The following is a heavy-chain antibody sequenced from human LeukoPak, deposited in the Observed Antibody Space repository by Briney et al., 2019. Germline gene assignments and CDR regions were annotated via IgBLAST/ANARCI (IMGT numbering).Heavy chain of an antibody. V-gene: IGHV3-30*18. D-gene: IGHD1-26*01. CDR3: AKDLKWEPYYFDY. CDR2: ISYDGSNK. J-gene: IGHJ4*02. Sequence: GWSLRLSCAASGFTFSSYGMHWVRQAPGKGLEWVAVISYDGSNKYYADSVKGRFTISRDNSKNTLYRQMNSLRAEDTAVYYCAKDLKWEPYYFDYWGQGTLVTVSS. CDR1: GFTFSSYG.